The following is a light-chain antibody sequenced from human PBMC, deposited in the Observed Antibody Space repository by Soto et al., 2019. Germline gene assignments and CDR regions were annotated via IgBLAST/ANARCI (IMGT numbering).Light chain of an antibody. CDR3: HQYDTSPRT. V-gene: IGKV3-20*01. Sequence: LTHSPDTLSLSPWERATLSCRASQSLSSGYLAWYQQKPGQAPRILIYAASSRATGIPDRFSGSGSGTDFTLTISRLEPEDFAVYYCHQYDTSPRTFGQATKVDIK. CDR2: AAS. J-gene: IGKJ1*01. CDR1: QSLSSGY.